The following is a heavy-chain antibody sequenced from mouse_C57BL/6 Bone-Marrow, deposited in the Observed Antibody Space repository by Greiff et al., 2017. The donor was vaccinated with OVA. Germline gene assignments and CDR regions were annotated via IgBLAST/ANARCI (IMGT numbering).Heavy chain of an antibody. CDR3: ARSDGYDRAWFAD. J-gene: IGHJ3*01. Sequence: QVQLQQPGAELVKPGASVKLSCKASGYTFTSYWMHWVKQRPGQGLEWIGRIHPNSGSTNYNEKFKSKATLTVDKSSSTAYMQLSSLTSEDSAVYYCARSDGYDRAWFADWGQGTLVTVSA. CDR1: GYTFTSYW. V-gene: IGHV1-64*01. CDR2: IHPNSGST. D-gene: IGHD2-2*01.